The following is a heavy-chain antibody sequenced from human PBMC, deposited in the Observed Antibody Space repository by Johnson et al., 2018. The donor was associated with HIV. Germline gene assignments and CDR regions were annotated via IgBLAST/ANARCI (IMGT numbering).Heavy chain of an antibody. CDR2: ISYDGTKK. Sequence: HVQLVESGGGVVRPGGSLRLSCAASGFTFSSHAMHWVRQAPGKGLEWVAVISYDGTKKNYADSVKGRFTISRDNSKNTLYLQMSSLRAEDTAIYYCARDSGKWSGVRFAFDIWGQGTMVTVSS. D-gene: IGHD3-10*01. V-gene: IGHV3-30*04. CDR1: GFTFSSHA. J-gene: IGHJ3*02. CDR3: ARDSGKWSGVRFAFDI.